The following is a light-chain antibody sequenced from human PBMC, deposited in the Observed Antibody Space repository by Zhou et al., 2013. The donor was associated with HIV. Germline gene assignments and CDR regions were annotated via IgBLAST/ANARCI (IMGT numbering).Light chain of an antibody. CDR3: QHYGSSPLLT. V-gene: IGKV3-15*01. CDR1: QSVSSN. CDR2: DTS. J-gene: IGKJ4*01. Sequence: EIVMTQSPATLSVSPGERATLSCRASQSVSSNLAWYQQKPGQAPSLLIYDTSTRATGVPARFSGSGSGRDFTLTISGLQPEDFAVYYCQHYGSSPLLTFGGGTKVEIK.